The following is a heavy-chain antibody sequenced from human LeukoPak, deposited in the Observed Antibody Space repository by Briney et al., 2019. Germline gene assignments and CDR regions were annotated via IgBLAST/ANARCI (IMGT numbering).Heavy chain of an antibody. D-gene: IGHD5-18*01. V-gene: IGHV3-30*02. J-gene: IGHJ4*02. CDR1: GFTFSSYG. CDR3: ARTDGRGYSFDY. CDR2: IRYDGSNK. Sequence: PGGSLRLSCAASGFTFSSYGMHWVRQAPGKGLEWVAFIRYDGSNKYYADSVKGRFTISRDNSKNTLYLQMNSLRAEDTAVYYCARTDGRGYSFDYWGQGTLVTVSS.